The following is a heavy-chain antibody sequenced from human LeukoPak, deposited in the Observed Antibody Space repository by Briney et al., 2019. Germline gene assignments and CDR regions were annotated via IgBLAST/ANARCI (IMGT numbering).Heavy chain of an antibody. J-gene: IGHJ5*01. V-gene: IGHV4-34*01. Sequence: SETLSLTCAVYGGSFSGYNWNWIRQPPGKGLEWIGEINHSGATKYNPSLKSRLAIAVDTSKNQFSLKLKSVSAADTAVYYCARGSPKHDSWGQGTLVIVSS. CDR3: ARGSPKHDS. CDR2: INHSGAT. CDR1: GGSFSGYN.